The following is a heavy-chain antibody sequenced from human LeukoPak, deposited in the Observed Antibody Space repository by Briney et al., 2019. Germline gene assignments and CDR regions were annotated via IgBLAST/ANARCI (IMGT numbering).Heavy chain of an antibody. J-gene: IGHJ5*02. D-gene: IGHD5-18*01. CDR3: ARAGLSVDTHNWFDP. CDR1: GGSIRSSSYY. V-gene: IGHV4-39*01. CDR2: IYYSGTT. Sequence: PSETLSLICTVSGGSIRSSSYYWGWIRQPPGKGLEWIGSIYYSGTTYFSPSLESRVTISVDTSENQFSLKLSSVTAADTAVYYCARAGLSVDTHNWFDPWGQGTLVTVSS.